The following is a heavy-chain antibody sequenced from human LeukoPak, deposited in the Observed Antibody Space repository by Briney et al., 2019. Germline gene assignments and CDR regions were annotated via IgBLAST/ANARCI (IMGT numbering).Heavy chain of an antibody. J-gene: IGHJ6*03. CDR2: FSIRGST. CDR1: GDSISTYS. D-gene: IGHD3-10*01. CDR3: ARALYFGGLGYYYMDF. Sequence: SETLSLTCTVSGDSISTYSWTWVRQPAGKGLEWIGRFSIRGSTQYNPSLRSRVTMSADTSKNQFSLMVTSLTAADTAVYYCARALYFGGLGYYYMDFRGRGTTVTVSS. V-gene: IGHV4-4*07.